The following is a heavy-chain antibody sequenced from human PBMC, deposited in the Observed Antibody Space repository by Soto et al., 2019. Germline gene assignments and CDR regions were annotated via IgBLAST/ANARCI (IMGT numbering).Heavy chain of an antibody. CDR1: GFTFSSYG. D-gene: IGHD3-10*01. CDR3: AKDRMGAGVRGYFDY. V-gene: IGHV3-30*18. CDR2: IIYDGSTK. J-gene: IGHJ4*02. Sequence: QVQLVESGGGVVKPGRSLRLSCAASGFTFSSYGMHWVRQAPGKGREWVAVIIYDGSTKYYADSGKGRFTISRDNSKSTLYLQMNSLRAEDTAVYYCAKDRMGAGVRGYFDYWGQGTLVTVSS.